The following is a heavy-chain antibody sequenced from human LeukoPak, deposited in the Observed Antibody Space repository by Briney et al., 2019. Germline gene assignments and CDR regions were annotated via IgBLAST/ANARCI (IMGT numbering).Heavy chain of an antibody. J-gene: IGHJ3*02. Sequence: SETLSLTCAVYGGSFSGYYWSWIRQPPGKGLEWIGEINHSGSTNYNPSLKSRVTISVDTSKNQFSLKLSSVTAADTAVYYCARDGGSDPHAFDIWGQGTMVTVSS. CDR3: ARDGGSDPHAFDI. CDR2: INHSGST. D-gene: IGHD3-16*01. CDR1: GGSFSGYY. V-gene: IGHV4-34*01.